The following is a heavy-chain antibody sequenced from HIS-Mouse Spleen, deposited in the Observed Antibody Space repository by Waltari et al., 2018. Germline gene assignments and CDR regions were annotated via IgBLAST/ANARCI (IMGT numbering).Heavy chain of an antibody. CDR2: IYSGGST. J-gene: IGHJ4*02. V-gene: IGHV3-53*02. D-gene: IGHD3-10*01. CDR3: ARHYYYGSGSYYFDY. CDR1: VFTVSNNY. Sequence: EVQLVETGGGLTQPGGSLRLSWAASVFTVSNNYISWFRPAPGKGLEWVSVIYSGGSTYYADSVKGRFTISRDNSKNTLYLQMNSLRAEDTAVYYCARHYYYGSGSYYFDYWGQGTLVTVSS.